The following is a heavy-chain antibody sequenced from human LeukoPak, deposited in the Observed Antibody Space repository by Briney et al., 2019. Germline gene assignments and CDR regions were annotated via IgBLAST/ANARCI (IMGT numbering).Heavy chain of an antibody. Sequence: GGSLRLSCAASGFTFSSFGMNWVRQAPGKGLERVSSISSTSGYIFYADSVKGRFTISRDNAKNSLYLQMNSLRAEDTAIYYCAEPGGDYYYGEYWGQGILVTVSS. D-gene: IGHD3-22*01. CDR1: GFTFSSFG. J-gene: IGHJ4*02. CDR3: AEPGGDYYYGEY. V-gene: IGHV3-21*01. CDR2: ISSTSGYI.